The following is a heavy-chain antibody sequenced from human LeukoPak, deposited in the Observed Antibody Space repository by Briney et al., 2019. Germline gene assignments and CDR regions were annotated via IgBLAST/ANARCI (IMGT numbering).Heavy chain of an antibody. CDR2: IYPGDSDT. D-gene: IGHD5-24*01. Sequence: RGESLKRYCKGSGYSFTRYWIGWVRQMPWKGLKWMGIIYPGDSDTRYSPSFQGQVTISADKPISTAYLQWSSLKASDTAMYYCARRDGYNPNSYAFDYWGQGTLVTVSS. CDR3: ARRDGYNPNSYAFDY. CDR1: GYSFTRYW. V-gene: IGHV5-51*01. J-gene: IGHJ4*02.